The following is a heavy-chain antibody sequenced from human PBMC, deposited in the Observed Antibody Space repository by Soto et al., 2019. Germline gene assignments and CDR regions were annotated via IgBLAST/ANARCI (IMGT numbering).Heavy chain of an antibody. D-gene: IGHD2-15*01. V-gene: IGHV4-31*03. J-gene: IGHJ5*02. Sequence: TLSLTCTVSGGSISSGGYYWSWIRQHPGKGLEWIGYIYYSGSTYYNPSLKSRVTISVDTSKNQFSLKLSSVTAADTAVYYCARVWRYCSGGSCYSGWFDPWGQGTLVTVSS. CDR3: ARVWRYCSGGSCYSGWFDP. CDR2: IYYSGST. CDR1: GGSISSGGYY.